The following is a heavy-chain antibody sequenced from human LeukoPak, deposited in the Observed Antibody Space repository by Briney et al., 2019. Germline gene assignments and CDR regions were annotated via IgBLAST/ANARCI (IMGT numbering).Heavy chain of an antibody. V-gene: IGHV3-73*01. CDR1: GFTFSGSA. Sequence: GGSLRLSCAASGFTFSGSAMHWVRQASGKGLEWVGRIRSKANSYATAYAASVKGRFAISRDDSKNTAYLQMNSLKTEDTAVYYCTRNGQTYYYYGMDVWGKGTTVTVSS. CDR3: TRNGQTYYYYGMDV. D-gene: IGHD2-8*01. J-gene: IGHJ6*04. CDR2: IRSKANSYAT.